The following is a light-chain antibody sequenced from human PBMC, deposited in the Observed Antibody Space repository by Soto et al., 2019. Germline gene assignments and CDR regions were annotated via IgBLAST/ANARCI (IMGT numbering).Light chain of an antibody. CDR2: GAS. CDR1: QSISSW. CDR3: QQFNV. Sequence: DIQMTQSPSTLSASVGDRVTITCRASQSISSWLAWYQQKPGKAPKLLIYGASTLQSGVPSRFGGSGSGTDFTLTISSLQPEDFATYYCQQFNVFGGGTKVDIK. J-gene: IGKJ4*01. V-gene: IGKV1-5*01.